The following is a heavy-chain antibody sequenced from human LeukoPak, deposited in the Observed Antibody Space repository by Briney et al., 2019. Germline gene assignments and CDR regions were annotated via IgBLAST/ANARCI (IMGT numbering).Heavy chain of an antibody. CDR1: GFTFSSYA. CDR2: ISGSGGST. D-gene: IGHD6-19*01. J-gene: IGHJ4*02. Sequence: GGSLRLSCAASGFTFSSYAMSWVRQAPGKGLEWVSAISGSGGSTYYADSVKGRFTISRDNAKNSLYLQMNSLRAEDTAVYYCARDQGSSGWDDYWGQGTLVTVSS. CDR3: ARDQGSSGWDDY. V-gene: IGHV3-23*01.